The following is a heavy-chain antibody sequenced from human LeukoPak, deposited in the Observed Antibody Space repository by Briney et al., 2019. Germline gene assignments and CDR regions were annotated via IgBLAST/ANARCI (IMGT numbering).Heavy chain of an antibody. CDR1: GYTFTSYG. V-gene: IGHV1-18*01. D-gene: IGHD6-13*01. J-gene: IGHJ4*02. CDR3: ARDLRYLIAAAGQNY. Sequence: GASVKVSCKASGYTFTSYGFSWLRQAPGQGLEWMGWISPYNGNTKYAEKLQGRVTMTTDTSTSTAYMELSRLRSDDTAVYYCARDLRYLIAAAGQNYWGQGTLVTVSS. CDR2: ISPYNGNT.